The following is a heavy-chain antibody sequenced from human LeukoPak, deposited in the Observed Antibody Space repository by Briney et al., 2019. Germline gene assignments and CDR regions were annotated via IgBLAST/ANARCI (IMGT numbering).Heavy chain of an antibody. J-gene: IGHJ4*02. CDR3: ARLSVCPRCHFDY. Sequence: GGSLRLSCAASGFTFSSYWMHWVRQAPGKGVGWVLRITPHAPSPLYAASLHGPFTISIDTAKNTLYLQMNSLRADDTAVYYCARLSVCPRCHFDYWGQGTLVTVSS. V-gene: IGHV3-74*01. CDR2: ITPHAPSP. D-gene: IGHD5/OR15-5a*01. CDR1: GFTFSSYW.